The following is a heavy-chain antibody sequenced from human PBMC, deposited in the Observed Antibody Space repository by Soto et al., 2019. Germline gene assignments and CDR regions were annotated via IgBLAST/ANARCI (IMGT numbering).Heavy chain of an antibody. CDR2: LSYGGSP. V-gene: IGHV4-59*13. D-gene: IGHD2-15*01. J-gene: IGHJ6*02. CDR1: GGPISSYS. CDR3: ARGFWATGGGNYYYSMDV. Sequence: QGLLQESGPRLVKASESLSLTCTVSGGPISSYSWSWIRQTPGKGLEWIGYLSYGGSPNYNPSLESRVTITITTPATQFSLKLKSLTAADTAVYYCARGFWATGGGNYYYSMDVWGQGTTVRVS.